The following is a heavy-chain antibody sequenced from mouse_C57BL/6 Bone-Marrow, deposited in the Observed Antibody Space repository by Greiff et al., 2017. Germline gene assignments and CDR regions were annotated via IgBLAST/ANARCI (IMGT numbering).Heavy chain of an antibody. CDR3: TRGGYWYFDV. Sequence: VQLQQSGAELVRPGASVTLSCKASGYTFTDYEMHWVKQTPVHGLEWIGAIDPETGGTAYNQKFKGKAILTADKSSSTAYMELSRLTSEDSAVYYCTRGGYWYFDVWGTGTTVTVSS. CDR2: IDPETGGT. J-gene: IGHJ1*03. V-gene: IGHV1-15*01. CDR1: GYTFTDYE.